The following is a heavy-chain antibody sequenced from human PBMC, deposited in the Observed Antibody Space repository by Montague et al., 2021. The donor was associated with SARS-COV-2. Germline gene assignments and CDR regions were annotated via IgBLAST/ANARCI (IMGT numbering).Heavy chain of an antibody. J-gene: IGHJ5*02. CDR2: MYYSGST. V-gene: IGHV4-39*07. CDR1: GGSISGSNYY. CDR3: ARGADYDFWSGLLRYKWFGP. Sequence: SETLSLTCTVSGGSISGSNYYWGWIRQPPGKGLEWIGSMYYSGSTYYNPSLKSRVTISVDKSKKQVSLKLRSLTAADTAVYYCARGADYDFWSGLLRYKWFGPWGQGTPVIVSS. D-gene: IGHD3-3*01.